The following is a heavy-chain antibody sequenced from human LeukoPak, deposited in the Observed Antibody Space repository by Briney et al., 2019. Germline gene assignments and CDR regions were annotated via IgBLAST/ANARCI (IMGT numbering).Heavy chain of an antibody. J-gene: IGHJ6*03. CDR3: ARNSKAIIVGVGAPNFYYYFMDV. Sequence: GGSLRLSCAASGFTLGSDWMTWVRQAPGKGLEWVANIKQDGSEKYYVDSVRGRFIISRDNAKNSLYLQMNSLGAGDSAVYYCARNSKAIIVGVGAPNFYYYFMDVWGGGTTVTVS. CDR1: GFTLGSDW. V-gene: IGHV3-7*01. CDR2: IKQDGSEK. D-gene: IGHD2/OR15-2a*01.